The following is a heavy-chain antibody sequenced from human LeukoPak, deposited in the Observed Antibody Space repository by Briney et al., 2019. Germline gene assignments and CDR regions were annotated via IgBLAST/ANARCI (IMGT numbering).Heavy chain of an antibody. J-gene: IGHJ5*02. CDR2: IKQDGSEK. CDR3: ARDGYRSGYSYGNWFDP. D-gene: IGHD5-18*01. CDR1: GFTFSSNW. V-gene: IGHV3-7*01. Sequence: GGSLRLSCAAAGFTFSSNWMSWVRQAPGEGLQWVANIKQDGSEKYYVDSVKGRFTISRDNSKNTLYLQMNSLRAEDTAVYYCARDGYRSGYSYGNWFDPWGQGTLVTVSS.